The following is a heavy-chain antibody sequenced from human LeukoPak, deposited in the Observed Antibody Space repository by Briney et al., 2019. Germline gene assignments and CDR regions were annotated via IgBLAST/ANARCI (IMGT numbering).Heavy chain of an antibody. Sequence: GESLKISGKGFGYNFTNFWTGWVRQMPGKGLEWMGVINPADSETRYSPSFQGPVTISADKSMNTAYLQWTTVQASDTAMYYCARQRCVSGRCYHTNVFDIWGQGTMVTISS. V-gene: IGHV5-51*01. CDR2: INPADSET. CDR3: ARQRCVSGRCYHTNVFDI. CDR1: GYNFTNFW. D-gene: IGHD2-15*01. J-gene: IGHJ3*02.